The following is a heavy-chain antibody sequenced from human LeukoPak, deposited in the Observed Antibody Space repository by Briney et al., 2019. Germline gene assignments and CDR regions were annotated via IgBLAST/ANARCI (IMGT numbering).Heavy chain of an antibody. V-gene: IGHV4-59*01. CDR3: ARGYFDWLSDY. Sequence: SETLSLTCTVSGGSISSYYWSWIRQPPGKGLEWIGYFDYTGSAGSTNYNPSLKSRVTISVDTSKNQFSLKLTSVTAADTAVYYCARGYFDWLSDYWGQGTLVSVSS. D-gene: IGHD3-9*01. CDR2: FDYTGSAGST. CDR1: GGSISSYY. J-gene: IGHJ4*02.